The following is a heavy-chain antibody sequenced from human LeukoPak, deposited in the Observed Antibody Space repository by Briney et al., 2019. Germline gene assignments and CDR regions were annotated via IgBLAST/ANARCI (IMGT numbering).Heavy chain of an antibody. D-gene: IGHD3-16*01. CDR2: IYYSGTT. CDR3: ARHLGGRYYHMDV. Sequence: PSETLSLTCTVSGGSISSSPYYWGWIRQPPGKGLEWIGSIYYSGTTHYNPSLESRVTISVDTSKNQFSLKLASVTAADTAVYYCARHLGGRYYHMDVWGKGATVTISS. J-gene: IGHJ6*03. CDR1: GGSISSSPYY. V-gene: IGHV4-39*07.